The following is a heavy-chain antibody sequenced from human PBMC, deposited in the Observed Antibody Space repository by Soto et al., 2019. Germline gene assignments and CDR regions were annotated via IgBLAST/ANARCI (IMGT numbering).Heavy chain of an antibody. D-gene: IGHD6-13*01. J-gene: IGHJ4*02. CDR1: GFTFSSYA. V-gene: IGHV3-23*01. CDR3: AKATPHIAAAGAFDY. CDR2: ISGSGGST. Sequence: EVQLLESGGGLVQPGGSLRLSCAASGFTFSSYAMSWVRQAPGKGLEWVSAISGSGGSTYYADSVKGRFTSSRDNSKNTLYLQMKSMRAETTAVYYCAKATPHIAAAGAFDYWGQGTPVTVSS.